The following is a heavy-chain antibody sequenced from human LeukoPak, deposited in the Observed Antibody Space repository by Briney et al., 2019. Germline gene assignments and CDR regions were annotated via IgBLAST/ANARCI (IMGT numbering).Heavy chain of an antibody. CDR3: ARVGSSSWHQTVYFDY. CDR1: GFTFSSYW. CDR2: IKQDGSEK. Sequence: PGGSLGLSCAASGFTFSSYWMSWVRQAPGKGLEWVANIKQDGSEKYYVDSVKGRFTISRDNAKNSLYLQMNSPRAEDTAVYYCARVGSSSWHQTVYFDYWGQGTLVTVSS. V-gene: IGHV3-7*01. J-gene: IGHJ4*02. D-gene: IGHD6-13*01.